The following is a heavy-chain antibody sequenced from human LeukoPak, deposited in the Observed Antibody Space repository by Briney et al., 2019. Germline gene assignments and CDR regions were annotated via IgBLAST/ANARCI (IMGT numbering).Heavy chain of an antibody. D-gene: IGHD1-26*01. CDR2: IKEDGGEI. J-gene: IGHJ4*02. V-gene: IGHV3-7*03. CDR3: ARSGYSHSWDY. CDR1: GFTFRSYW. Sequence: GGSLRLSCAASGFTFRSYWMSWVRQAPGKGLEWVANIKEDGGEIHFVDSMKGRFTISRDNAKNSLYLQMNSLRGDDTAVYYCARSGYSHSWDYWGQGTLVIVSS.